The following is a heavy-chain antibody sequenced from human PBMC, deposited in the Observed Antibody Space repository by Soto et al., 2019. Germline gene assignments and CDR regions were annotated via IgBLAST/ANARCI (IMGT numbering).Heavy chain of an antibody. Sequence: EVQLVESGGGLVQPGGSLRLSCAASGFTFSSYSMNWVRQAPGKGLEWVSYISSSSSTIYYADSVKGRFTISRDNAKNSLYLQMNSLRDEYKAVYYCARTTLHGEYRYYFDYWGQGTLVTVSS. CDR3: ARTTLHGEYRYYFDY. V-gene: IGHV3-48*02. D-gene: IGHD4-17*01. J-gene: IGHJ4*02. CDR1: GFTFSSYS. CDR2: ISSSSSTI.